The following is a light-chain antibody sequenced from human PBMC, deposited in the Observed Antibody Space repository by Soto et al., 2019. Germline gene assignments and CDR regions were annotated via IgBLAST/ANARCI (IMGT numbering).Light chain of an antibody. V-gene: IGKV1-9*01. CDR2: AAS. J-gene: IGKJ1*01. Sequence: IQLTQSPSSLSASVGDIVTITCRASQGISSYLAWYQQKPGEAPKLLIYAASTLQSGVPSRFSGSGSGTDFTLTINGLQPDDFATYYCQQFAKSSTFGQGTKVDIK. CDR1: QGISSY. CDR3: QQFAKSST.